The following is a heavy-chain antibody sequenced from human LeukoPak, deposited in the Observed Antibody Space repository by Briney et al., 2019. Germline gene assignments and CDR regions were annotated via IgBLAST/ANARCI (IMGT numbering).Heavy chain of an antibody. J-gene: IGHJ4*02. CDR1: GFIFDDYA. V-gene: IGHV3-9*01. CDR2: ISWNSGSI. Sequence: GGSLRLSCAASGFIFDDYAIHWVRQAPGKGLEWVSGISWNSGSIGYADSVKGRFTISRDNAKNSPYLQMNSLRTEDTALYYCARAIGVTCISTSCYSFDYWGQGTLVTVSS. CDR3: ARAIGVTCISTSCYSFDY. D-gene: IGHD2-2*02.